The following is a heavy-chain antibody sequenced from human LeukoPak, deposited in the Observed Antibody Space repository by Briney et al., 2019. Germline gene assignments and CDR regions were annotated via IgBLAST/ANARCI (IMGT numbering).Heavy chain of an antibody. V-gene: IGHV1-2*02. J-gene: IGHJ4*02. D-gene: IGHD3-16*02. CDR3: ARELRLGELSFDY. CDR1: GYTFTGYY. Sequence: PWASVKVSCKASGYTFTGYYMHWVRQAPGQGLEWMGWINPNSGGTNYAQKFQGRVTMTRDTSISTAYMELSRLRSDDTAVYYCARELRLGELSFDYWGQGTLVTVSS. CDR2: INPNSGGT.